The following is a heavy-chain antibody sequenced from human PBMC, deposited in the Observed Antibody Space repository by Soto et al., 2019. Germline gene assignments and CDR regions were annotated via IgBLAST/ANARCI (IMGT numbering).Heavy chain of an antibody. J-gene: IGHJ6*02. Sequence: PSETLSLNCMVSGDSNRSGNHYGSWVRQTPGKGLEWTGYIYYSGRTNYTPSLKIRVTISSATSKNQFSLKRSPVTAADTAAYYCASVDILTVYGWMAVWGQGTTVTVSS. V-gene: IGHV4-30-4*01. CDR2: IYYSGRT. D-gene: IGHD3-9*01. CDR3: ASVDILTVYGWMAV. CDR1: GDSNRSGNHY.